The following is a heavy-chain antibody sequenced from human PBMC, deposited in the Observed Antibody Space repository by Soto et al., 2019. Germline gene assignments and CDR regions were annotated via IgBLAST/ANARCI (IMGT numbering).Heavy chain of an antibody. D-gene: IGHD3-10*01. V-gene: IGHV4-59*01. J-gene: IGHJ4*02. CDR2: IYYSGST. CDR1: GGSISSYY. Sequence: PSETLSLTCTGSGGSISSYYWSWIRQPPGKGLEWIGYIYYSGSTNYNPSLKSRVTISVDTSKNQFSLKLSSVTAADTAVYYCARDSYYYGSGSYTVPFDYCGRGSLVTVSS. CDR3: ARDSYYYGSGSYTVPFDY.